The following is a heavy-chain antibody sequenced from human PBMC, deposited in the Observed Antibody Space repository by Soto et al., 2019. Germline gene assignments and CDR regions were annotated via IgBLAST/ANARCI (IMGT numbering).Heavy chain of an antibody. CDR2: IYWDDDK. V-gene: IGHV2-5*02. CDR3: AHRPSYCSGGSCSSGFDY. Sequence: QITLKESGPTLVKPTQTLTLTCTFSGFSLSTSGVGVGWIRQPPGKALEWLALIYWDDDKRYSPSLKSRLTITKDSSKHQVVLTMTSMDPVDTATYYCAHRPSYCSGGSCSSGFDYWGQGTLVTVSS. D-gene: IGHD2-15*01. CDR1: GFSLSTSGVG. J-gene: IGHJ4*02.